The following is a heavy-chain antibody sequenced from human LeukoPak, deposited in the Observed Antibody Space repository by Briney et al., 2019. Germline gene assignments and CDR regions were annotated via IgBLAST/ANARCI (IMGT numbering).Heavy chain of an antibody. CDR1: GFAFSNHA. D-gene: IGHD4/OR15-4a*01. CDR2: ISDTGKTT. V-gene: IGHV3-23*01. CDR3: ARGGAYDYGVLAA. J-gene: IGHJ5*02. Sequence: PGQCLRLSCEAAGFAFSNHAMTWVRQPPGDGRQLVSTISDTGKTTFYRDSVGGRFTISRASSNNTLYLQLDRPRADDTAVYYCARGGAYDYGVLAAWGQGTLVTVSS.